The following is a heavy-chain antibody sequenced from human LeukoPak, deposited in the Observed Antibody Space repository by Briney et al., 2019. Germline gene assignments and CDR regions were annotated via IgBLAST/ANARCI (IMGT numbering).Heavy chain of an antibody. V-gene: IGHV3-23*01. CDR1: GFTFSSYA. CDR2: ISGSGGST. Sequence: SGGSLRLSCAASGFTFSSYAMSWVRQAPGKGLEWVSAISGSGGSTYYADSVKGRFTISRDNSKNTLYLQMNSLRAEDTAVYYCAKDIAALPYYYYYYGMDVWGQGTTVTASS. J-gene: IGHJ6*02. D-gene: IGHD6-13*01. CDR3: AKDIAALPYYYYYYGMDV.